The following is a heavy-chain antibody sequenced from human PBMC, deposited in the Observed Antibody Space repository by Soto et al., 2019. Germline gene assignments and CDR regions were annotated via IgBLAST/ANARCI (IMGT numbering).Heavy chain of an antibody. D-gene: IGHD3-10*01. V-gene: IGHV4-59*01. CDR3: ARESYYYRSGRHYI. CDR1: GGSISSYY. CDR2: IYYSGST. J-gene: IGHJ4*02. Sequence: SETLSLTCTVSGGSISSYYWSWIRQPPGKGLEWIGYIYYSGSTNYNPSLKSRVTISVDTSKNQFSLKLSSVTAADTAVYYCARESYYYRSGRHYIWGQGTLVTVSS.